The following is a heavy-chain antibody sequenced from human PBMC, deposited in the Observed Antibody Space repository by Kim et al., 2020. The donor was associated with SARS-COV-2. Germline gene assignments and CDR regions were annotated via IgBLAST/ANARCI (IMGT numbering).Heavy chain of an antibody. D-gene: IGHD1-1*01. V-gene: IGHV3-74*01. Sequence: GGSLRLSCAASGLSFSSYWLFWVRQPPGKGLLWVSHINGDGSATVYADSVKGRFTVSRDNAKNTLYLQLSTLRAADTAVYYGASGHNWAFDYWGPGTRV. J-gene: IGHJ4*02. CDR1: GLSFSSYW. CDR2: INGDGSAT. CDR3: ASGHNWAFDY.